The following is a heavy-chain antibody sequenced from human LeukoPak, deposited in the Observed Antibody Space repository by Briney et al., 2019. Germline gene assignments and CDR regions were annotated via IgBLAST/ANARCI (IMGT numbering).Heavy chain of an antibody. J-gene: IGHJ4*02. CDR1: GYACTSYG. V-gene: IGHV1-8*01. D-gene: IGHD5-12*01. Sequence: ASVNLSCKASGYACTSYGFNWVRQATGQGLGWVGWRNLNSGNRSNAQKFQGRVTMTTNTSIRTPYIELSSVRSEDPAVYYCARAPVGIVATYELDYWRQGTLVTVSS. CDR3: ARAPVGIVATYELDY. CDR2: RNLNSGNR.